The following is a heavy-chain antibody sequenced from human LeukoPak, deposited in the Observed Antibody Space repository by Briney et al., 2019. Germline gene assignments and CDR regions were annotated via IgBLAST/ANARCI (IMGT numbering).Heavy chain of an antibody. J-gene: IGHJ4*02. CDR3: ARASLAAAGRLRYYFDY. CDR2: IYYSGST. CDR1: GGSISSSSYY. Sequence: PSETLSLTCTVPGGSISSSSYYWGWIRQPPGKGLEWIGSIYYSGSTYYNPSLKSRVTISVDTSKNQFSLKLSSVTAADTAVYYCARASLAAAGRLRYYFDYWGQGTLVTVSS. V-gene: IGHV4-39*01. D-gene: IGHD6-13*01.